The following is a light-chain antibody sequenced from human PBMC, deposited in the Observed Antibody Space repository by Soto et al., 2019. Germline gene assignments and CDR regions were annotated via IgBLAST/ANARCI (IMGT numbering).Light chain of an antibody. CDR1: QSVSIN. J-gene: IGKJ2*01. CDR3: QQYNNWPPMYT. Sequence: EIVMTQSPATLSVSPGERATLSCWASQSVSINLAWYKQKPGQAPRLLIYVASTRATGIPARFSGSGSGIEFTLTISSLQSEDFAVYYCQQYNNWPPMYTFGQGTKLEIK. V-gene: IGKV3-15*01. CDR2: VAS.